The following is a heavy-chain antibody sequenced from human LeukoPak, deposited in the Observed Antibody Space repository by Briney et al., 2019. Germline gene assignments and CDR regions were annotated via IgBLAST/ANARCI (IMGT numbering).Heavy chain of an antibody. J-gene: IGHJ6*03. CDR1: GFTFSYYS. Sequence: GGSLRLSCAASGFTFSYYSMNWVRQAPGRGLEWVSCISSSSSLVFYSDSVRGRFTISRDNAKNLLYLHMNSLRVEDTAVYYCAKVDRGDYSSSPVPYYNYYMNVWGKGTTVTVSS. V-gene: IGHV3-21*01. D-gene: IGHD6-13*01. CDR2: ISSSSSLV. CDR3: AKVDRGDYSSSPVPYYNYYMNV.